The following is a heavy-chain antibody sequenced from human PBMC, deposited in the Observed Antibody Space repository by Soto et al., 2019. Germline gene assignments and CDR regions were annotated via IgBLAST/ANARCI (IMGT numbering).Heavy chain of an antibody. CDR1: GGTFSKYP. CDR2: IIPIFGTT. J-gene: IGHJ4*02. V-gene: IGHV1-69*01. CDR3: TRGLYYGGGCYSDFEY. D-gene: IGHD2-21*02. Sequence: VQLVQSGAEVKKPGSSVKVSCKASGGTFSKYPFIWVRQAPGQGLDWMGGIIPIFGTTNYGQRFQGRVTITADESTNTAYMELSSLRSDDTAVYYCTRGLYYGGGCYSDFEYWGQGTLVTVSS.